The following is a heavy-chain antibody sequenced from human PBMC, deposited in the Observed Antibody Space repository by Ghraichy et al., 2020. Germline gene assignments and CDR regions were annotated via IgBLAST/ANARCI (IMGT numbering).Heavy chain of an antibody. V-gene: IGHV1-69*13. J-gene: IGHJ4*02. CDR3: ARRLYRISAAGNTPADDY. CDR2: IIPIFGTA. D-gene: IGHD6-13*01. Sequence: PVKVSCKASGGTFSSYAISWVRQAPGQGLEWMGGIIPIFGTANYAQKFQGRVTITADESTRTAYMELSSLRSDDTAVYYCARRLYRISAAGNTPADDYWCQGTLVTASS. CDR1: GGTFSSYA.